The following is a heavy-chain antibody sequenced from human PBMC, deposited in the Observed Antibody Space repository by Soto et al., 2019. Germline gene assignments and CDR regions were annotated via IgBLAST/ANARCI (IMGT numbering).Heavy chain of an antibody. CDR3: ARVGDDILTGYYRSEDY. V-gene: IGHV1-46*01. D-gene: IGHD3-9*01. CDR2: INPSGGST. J-gene: IGHJ4*02. Sequence: QVQLVQSGAEVKKPGASVKVSCKASGYTFTSYYMHWVRQAPGQGLEWMGIINPSGGSTSYAQKFQGRVTMTRDTSTSTVYMELSSVRSEDTAVYYCARVGDDILTGYYRSEDYWGQGTLVTVSS. CDR1: GYTFTSYY.